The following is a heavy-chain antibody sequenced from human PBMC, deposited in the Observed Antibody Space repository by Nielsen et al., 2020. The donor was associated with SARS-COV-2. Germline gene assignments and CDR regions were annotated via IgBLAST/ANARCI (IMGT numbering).Heavy chain of an antibody. J-gene: IGHJ3*02. D-gene: IGHD3-22*01. Sequence: SETLSLTCIVSGGSISGYYWSWIRQPAGKGLEWIGRMYTSGSTNYNPSLKSRVTISVDTSKNQFSLKLSSVTAADTAVYYCARHPLGAYMIVVVRHAFDIWGQGTMVTVSS. CDR1: GGSISGYY. CDR2: MYTSGST. CDR3: ARHPLGAYMIVVVRHAFDI. V-gene: IGHV4-4*07.